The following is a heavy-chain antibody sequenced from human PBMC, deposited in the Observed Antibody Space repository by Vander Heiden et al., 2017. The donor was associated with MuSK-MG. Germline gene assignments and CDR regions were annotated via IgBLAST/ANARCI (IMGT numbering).Heavy chain of an antibody. CDR3: ARDPLTAPVPPYYYYGMDV. Sequence: QVQLVESGGGLVTPGGSLRLSCAASGFTFSDYYMSWIRQAPGKGLEWVSYISSSGSTIYYADSVKGRFTISRDNAKNSRYLQMNSLRAEDTAVYYCARDPLTAPVPPYYYYGMDVWGQGTTVTVSS. CDR2: ISSSGSTI. D-gene: IGHD3-9*01. V-gene: IGHV3-11*01. CDR1: GFTFSDYY. J-gene: IGHJ6*02.